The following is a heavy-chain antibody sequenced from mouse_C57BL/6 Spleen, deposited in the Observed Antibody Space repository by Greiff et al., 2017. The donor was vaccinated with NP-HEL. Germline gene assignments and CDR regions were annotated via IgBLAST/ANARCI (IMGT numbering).Heavy chain of an antibody. CDR1: GFTFSDYG. Sequence: DVMLVESGGGLVKPGGSLKLSCAASGFTFSDYGMHWVRQAPEKGLEWVAYISSGSSTIYYADTVKGRFTISRDNAKNTLFLQMTSLRSEDTAMYYCAREADYYGSSYGFDYWGQGTTLTVSS. J-gene: IGHJ2*01. D-gene: IGHD1-1*01. CDR3: AREADYYGSSYGFDY. V-gene: IGHV5-17*01. CDR2: ISSGSSTI.